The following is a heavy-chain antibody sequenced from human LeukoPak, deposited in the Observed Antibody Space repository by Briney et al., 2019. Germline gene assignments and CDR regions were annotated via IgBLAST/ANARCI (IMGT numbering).Heavy chain of an antibody. CDR2: INSDGSST. CDR3: ARDRYSSGWYISDAFDI. J-gene: IGHJ3*02. Sequence: GGSLRLSCAASGFTFSSYWMHWVRQAPGKGLVWVSRINSDGSSTSYADSVKGRFTISRDNAKNTLYLQMNSLRAEDTAVYYCARDRYSSGWYISDAFDIWGQGTMVTVSS. D-gene: IGHD6-19*01. CDR1: GFTFSSYW. V-gene: IGHV3-74*01.